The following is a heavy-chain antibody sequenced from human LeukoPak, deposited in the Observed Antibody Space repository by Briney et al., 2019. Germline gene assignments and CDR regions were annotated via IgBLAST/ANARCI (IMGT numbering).Heavy chain of an antibody. CDR1: GYTFTSNY. CDR3: ASSLSY. CDR2: ISPSGGST. J-gene: IGHJ4*02. Sequence: ASVKVSCKAFGYTFTSNYMHWVRQAPGQGPEWMGVISPSGGSTTYAQKFQGRLTLTRDMSTSTVYMELSSLRSEDTAVYYCASSLSYWGQGTLVTVSS. V-gene: IGHV1-46*01.